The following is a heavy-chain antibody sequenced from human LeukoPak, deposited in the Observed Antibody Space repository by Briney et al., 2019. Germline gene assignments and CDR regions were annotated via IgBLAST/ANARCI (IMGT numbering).Heavy chain of an antibody. Sequence: PSETLSLTCTVSGASISNFYWSWIRQPPGKGLEWVGYISYSGSANYNPSLKSRVTISVDTSKNQFSLKLSSVTAADTAVYYWARQSGAGTPSGTYWGQGTLVTVSS. V-gene: IGHV4-59*08. CDR2: ISYSGSA. CDR3: ARQSGAGTPSGTY. J-gene: IGHJ4*02. D-gene: IGHD6-13*01. CDR1: GASISNFY.